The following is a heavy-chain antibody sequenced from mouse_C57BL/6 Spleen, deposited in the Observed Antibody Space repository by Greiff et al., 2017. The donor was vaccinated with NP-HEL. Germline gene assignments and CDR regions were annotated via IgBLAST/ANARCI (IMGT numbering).Heavy chain of an antibody. CDR1: GFTFSDYG. D-gene: IGHD2-5*01. V-gene: IGHV5-17*01. CDR2: ISSGSSTI. Sequence: EVQLVESGGGLVKPGGSLKLSCAASGFTFSDYGMHWVRQAPEKGLEWVAYISSGSSTIYYADTVKGRFTISRDNAKNTLFLQMTSLRSEDTAMYYCARNYYSNYRGYFDYWGQGTTLTVSS. CDR3: ARNYYSNYRGYFDY. J-gene: IGHJ2*01.